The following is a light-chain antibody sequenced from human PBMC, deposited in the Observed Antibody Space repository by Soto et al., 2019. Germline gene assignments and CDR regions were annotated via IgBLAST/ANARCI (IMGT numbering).Light chain of an antibody. Sequence: QSALTQPASVSGSPGQSITISCTGSTSDIGGYNYVSWYQQHPGQAPKLLIYDVSYRPSGISDRFSGSKSGNTASLTISGLQPEDEADYYCSSYGASSTLFGGGTKLTVL. V-gene: IGLV2-14*03. J-gene: IGLJ2*01. CDR1: TSDIGGYNY. CDR2: DVS. CDR3: SSYGASSTL.